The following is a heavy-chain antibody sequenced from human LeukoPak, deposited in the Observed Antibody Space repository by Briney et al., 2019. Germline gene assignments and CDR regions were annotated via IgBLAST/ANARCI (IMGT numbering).Heavy chain of an antibody. J-gene: IGHJ6*02. V-gene: IGHV3-33*01. CDR1: GFTFSSYG. CDR2: IWYDGSNK. CDR3: ARDSRSVVVPAAMEMGWRYYYYSMDV. D-gene: IGHD2-2*01. Sequence: GGSLRLSCAASGFTFSSYGMHWVRQAPGKGLEWVAVIWYDGSNKYYADSVKGRFTISKDNSKNTLYLQMNSLRAEDTAVYYCARDSRSVVVPAAMEMGWRYYYYSMDVWGQGTTVTVSS.